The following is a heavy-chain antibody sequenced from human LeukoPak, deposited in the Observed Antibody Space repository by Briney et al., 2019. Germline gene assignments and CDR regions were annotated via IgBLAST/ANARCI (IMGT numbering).Heavy chain of an antibody. Sequence: SETLSLTCAVYGGSFSGYYWSWIRQPPGKGLEWIGEINHSGSTNYNPSLKSRVTISVDTSKNQFSLKLSSVTAADTAVYYCARVSGYYGSGSHMDVWGKGTTVTVSS. CDR2: INHSGST. J-gene: IGHJ6*03. D-gene: IGHD3-10*01. CDR1: GGSFSGYY. V-gene: IGHV4-34*01. CDR3: ARVSGYYGSGSHMDV.